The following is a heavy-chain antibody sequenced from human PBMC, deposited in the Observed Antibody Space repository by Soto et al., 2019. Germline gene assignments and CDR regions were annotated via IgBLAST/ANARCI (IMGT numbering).Heavy chain of an antibody. CDR2: IMPFFGSG. V-gene: IGHV1-69*13. D-gene: IGHD3-22*01. CDR3: ARDRAGYYSHFVY. J-gene: IGHJ4*02. Sequence: RASVKVSCKALRVTFTNYAFSWVRQAPGQGLEWMGGIMPFFGSGNYAQKFQGRINITADESTSSVYLELTSLRSEDTAVYYCARDRAGYYSHFVYWGQGTLVTVSS. CDR1: RVTFTNYA.